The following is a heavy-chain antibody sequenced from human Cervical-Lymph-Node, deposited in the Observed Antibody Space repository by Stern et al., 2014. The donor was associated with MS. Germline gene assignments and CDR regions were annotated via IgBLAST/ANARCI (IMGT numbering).Heavy chain of an antibody. D-gene: IGHD1-26*01. CDR3: ARDLGVGPTAY. J-gene: IGHJ4*02. V-gene: IGHV1-69*06. CDR1: GGTFSNSG. CDR2: IIPLVGTT. Sequence: QVQLVQSGAEVRKPGSSVKVSCKASGGTFSNSGISWVRQAPGQGLEWMGGIIPLVGTTNYAQKCQGRVTITADKSTGTAFLELRSLTSDDTAVYYCARDLGVGPTAYWGQGTLVTVSS.